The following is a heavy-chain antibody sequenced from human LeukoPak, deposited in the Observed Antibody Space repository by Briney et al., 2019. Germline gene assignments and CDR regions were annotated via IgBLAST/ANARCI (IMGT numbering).Heavy chain of an antibody. CDR3: ARNPPNYYDSSGRMGAFDV. V-gene: IGHV4-39*01. D-gene: IGHD3-22*01. J-gene: IGHJ3*01. CDR2: VHHSGIT. CDR1: GGFISSGGYY. Sequence: SETLSLTCVVSGGFISSGGYYWGWIRHPPEKGLEWIGSVHHSGITYYNTSLKSRVTISVDKSKNQFSLELTSATAADTAVYYCARNPPNYYDSSGRMGAFDVWGQGTMVTVSS.